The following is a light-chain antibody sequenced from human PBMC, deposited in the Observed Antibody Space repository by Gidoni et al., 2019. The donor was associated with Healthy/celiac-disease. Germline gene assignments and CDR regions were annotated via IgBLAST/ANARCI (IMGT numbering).Light chain of an antibody. V-gene: IGLV2-23*01. Sequence: QSALTQPASVSGSPGQSITISCTGTSSDVGSYHLVSWYQQHPGKAPKLMIYEGSKRPSGVSNRFSGSKSGNTASLTISGLQAEDEADYYCCSYAGSSTSPYVFGTGTKVTVL. CDR3: CSYAGSSTSPYV. CDR1: SSDVGSYHL. CDR2: EGS. J-gene: IGLJ1*01.